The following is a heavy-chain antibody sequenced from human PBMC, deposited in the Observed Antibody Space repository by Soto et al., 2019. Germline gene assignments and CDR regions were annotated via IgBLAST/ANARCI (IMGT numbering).Heavy chain of an antibody. D-gene: IGHD3-10*01. V-gene: IGHV3-23*01. Sequence: EVQLLESGGGLVQPGGCLTVSCVASGFTFSNYAMSWVRQAPGKGLEWVSAISGSDGSTYYADSVKGRFTISRDNSKNTLYLQMNSLRAEDTAVYYCAKDSRVTMVRGVIIPPGYWGQGTLVTVSS. CDR2: ISGSDGST. CDR3: AKDSRVTMVRGVIIPPGY. CDR1: GFTFSNYA. J-gene: IGHJ4*02.